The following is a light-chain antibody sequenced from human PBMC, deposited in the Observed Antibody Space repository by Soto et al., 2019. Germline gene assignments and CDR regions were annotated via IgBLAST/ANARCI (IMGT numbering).Light chain of an antibody. V-gene: IGLV1-40*01. Sequence: QLVLTQPPSVSGAPGQRVTVSCTGSTSNSGAGYDVHWYQQLPGTAPKPLISGNNNRPSGVPERFSVSKSDTSASLAINGLQPEDEADYYCQSYDSSLSGYVFGTGTKLTVL. CDR1: TSNSGAGYD. CDR3: QSYDSSLSGYV. CDR2: GNN. J-gene: IGLJ1*01.